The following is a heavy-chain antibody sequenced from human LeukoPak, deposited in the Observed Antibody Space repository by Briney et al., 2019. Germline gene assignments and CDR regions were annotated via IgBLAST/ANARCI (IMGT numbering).Heavy chain of an antibody. CDR2: IYYTGGT. Sequence: SETLSLTCTVSGGSIGSNYWTWIRQPPGKGLEYIGYIYYTGGTNYNPSLKRRVTISVDTSKNQFSLKLSSVTAADTAVYFCAKYGNSGWVIDNWGQGTLVTVSS. CDR1: GGSIGSNY. V-gene: IGHV4-59*08. CDR3: AKYGNSGWVIDN. D-gene: IGHD6-19*01. J-gene: IGHJ4*02.